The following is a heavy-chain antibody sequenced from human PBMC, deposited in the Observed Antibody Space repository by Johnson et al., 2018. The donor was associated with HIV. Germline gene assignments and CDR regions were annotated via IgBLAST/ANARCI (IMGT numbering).Heavy chain of an antibody. CDR3: ARDQGPDGILWWLI. V-gene: IGHV3-33*01. CDR1: GFTFSSYG. CDR2: IWYDGSDK. Sequence: QVQLVESGGGVVQPGRSLRLSCAASGFTFSSYGMHWVRQAPGQGLEWVAVIWYDGSDKYYADSLKGRFTISRDHSKNTLYLQMNSLTAEDTSVYYCARDQGPDGILWWLIWGQGTMVTVSS. D-gene: IGHD2-21*01. J-gene: IGHJ3*02.